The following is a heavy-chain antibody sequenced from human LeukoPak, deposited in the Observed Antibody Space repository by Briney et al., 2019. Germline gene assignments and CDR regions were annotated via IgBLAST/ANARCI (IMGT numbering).Heavy chain of an antibody. J-gene: IGHJ5*01. CDR1: GYTSADFY. CDR3: ARGINWFDS. Sequence: ASVKVSCKSPGYTSADFYMHGVRQAPGQGLEWMGWVDPNSGGTDYEQRFLGRVTMTRDTSISTAYMELSGLTSDDTAVYYCARGINWFDSWGQGTLVTVSS. CDR2: VDPNSGGT. D-gene: IGHD3-10*01. V-gene: IGHV1-2*02.